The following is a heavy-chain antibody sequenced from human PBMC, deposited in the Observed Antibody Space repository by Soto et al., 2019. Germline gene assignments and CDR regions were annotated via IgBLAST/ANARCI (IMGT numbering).Heavy chain of an antibody. Sequence: QVQLVQSGAEVKKPGASVKVSCKASGYTFINYGISWVRQAPGQGLEWMGWISTYNGNTNYAQKLQGRVTMTTDTSTSSAYMELSGLCYNDTALNYCGRVSGSGYYSCSYWGQGTLVTVSS. CDR1: GYTFINYG. J-gene: IGHJ4*02. D-gene: IGHD5-12*01. CDR3: GRVSGSGYYSCSY. CDR2: ISTYNGNT. V-gene: IGHV1-18*01.